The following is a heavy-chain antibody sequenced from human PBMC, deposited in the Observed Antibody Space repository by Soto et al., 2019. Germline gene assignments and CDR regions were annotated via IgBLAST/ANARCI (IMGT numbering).Heavy chain of an antibody. Sequence: PSETLSLTCTVSGGSISSSSYYWGWIRQPPGKGLEWIGSIYYSGSTYYNPSLKSRVTISVDTSKNQFSLKLSSVTAADTAVYYCAGGPHSSGWGTPVGYWGQGTLVTVSS. D-gene: IGHD6-19*01. CDR1: GGSISSSSYY. V-gene: IGHV4-39*01. CDR2: IYYSGST. J-gene: IGHJ4*02. CDR3: AGGPHSSGWGTPVGY.